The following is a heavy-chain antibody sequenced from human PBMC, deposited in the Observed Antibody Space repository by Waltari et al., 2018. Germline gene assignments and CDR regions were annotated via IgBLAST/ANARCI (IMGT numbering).Heavy chain of an antibody. CDR1: GGPFTDYF. Sequence: QVQLQQWGAGLLRPSKTLSLTCGVSGGPFTDYFCSCFGQTPGKGLAWIGEISHSGSTDYNPSLKSRVTLSVDTSKNQFSLKVRSVTVADTAVYYCAGGRRTGQWSGDFFQYIYHGSDVWGQGTTVTVSS. D-gene: IGHD2-15*01. J-gene: IGHJ6*02. CDR2: ISHSGST. CDR3: AGGRRTGQWSGDFFQYIYHGSDV. V-gene: IGHV4-34*01.